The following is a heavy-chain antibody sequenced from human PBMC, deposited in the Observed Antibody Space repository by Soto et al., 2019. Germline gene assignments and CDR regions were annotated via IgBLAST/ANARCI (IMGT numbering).Heavy chain of an antibody. CDR1: GYTFTRYG. D-gene: IGHD2-8*01. V-gene: IGHV1-18*01. CDR2: ISGYNGDT. Sequence: QGHLVQSEAEVKKSGASVKVSCKASGYTFTRYGISWVRQAPGQGLEWMGWISGYNGDTNYAQKFQGRVSMTIVTSTTTAYMELRSLTSDNTAVYYCAKNGQPTYYYYGLDVWGQGTKVTVSS. CDR3: AKNGQPTYYYYGLDV. J-gene: IGHJ6*02.